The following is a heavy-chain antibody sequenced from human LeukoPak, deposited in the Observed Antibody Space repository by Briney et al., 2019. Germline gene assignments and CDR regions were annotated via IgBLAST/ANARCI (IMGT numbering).Heavy chain of an antibody. CDR2: IYYSGST. J-gene: IGHJ6*02. D-gene: IGHD2-21*02. Sequence: SETLSLTCTVSGGSISSYYWSWIRQPPGKGLEWIGYIYYSGSTNYNPSLKSRVTISVDTSKNQFSLKLSSVTAADTAVYYCARVYDSGDYYYGMDVWGQGTTVTVSS. CDR1: GGSISSYY. CDR3: ARVYDSGDYYYGMDV. V-gene: IGHV4-59*12.